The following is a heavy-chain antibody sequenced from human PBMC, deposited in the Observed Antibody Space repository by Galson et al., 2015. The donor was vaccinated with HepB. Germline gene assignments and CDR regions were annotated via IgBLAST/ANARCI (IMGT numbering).Heavy chain of an antibody. D-gene: IGHD2-2*01. CDR1: GFTFSSYA. J-gene: IGHJ4*02. Sequence: SLRLSCAASGFTFSSYAMHWVRQAPGKGLEWVAVISYDGSNKYYADSVKGRFTISRDNSKNTLYLQMNSLRAEDTAVYYCARDAMCWSSTSCPFDYWGQGTLVTVSS. CDR3: ARDAMCWSSTSCPFDY. V-gene: IGHV3-30-3*01. CDR2: ISYDGSNK.